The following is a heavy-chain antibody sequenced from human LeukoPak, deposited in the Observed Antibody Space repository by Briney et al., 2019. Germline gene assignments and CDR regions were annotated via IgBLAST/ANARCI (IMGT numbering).Heavy chain of an antibody. Sequence: SETLSLTCTVSGGSISSYYWSWIRQPPGKGLECSGYIYYSGSTNYNPSLKTRDTISVDTSKNQFSLKLRSVTAADTAVYYCAREGIRSWASFDYWGQGTLVTVSS. CDR3: AREGIRSWASFDY. CDR1: GGSISSYY. V-gene: IGHV4-59*01. J-gene: IGHJ4*02. CDR2: IYYSGST. D-gene: IGHD1-26*01.